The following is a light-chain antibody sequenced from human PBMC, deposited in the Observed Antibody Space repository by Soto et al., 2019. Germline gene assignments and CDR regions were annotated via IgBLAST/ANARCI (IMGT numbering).Light chain of an antibody. CDR2: WAS. J-gene: IGKJ2*01. Sequence: DIVMTQSPDSLPVSLGARATINCKSSQSVLYSSNNKNYLAWYQQKPGQPPKLLIYWASTRESGVPDRFSGSGSGTDFTLTISSLQAEDVAVYYCQQYYSTPDTFGQGTKLEIK. V-gene: IGKV4-1*01. CDR3: QQYYSTPDT. CDR1: QSVLYSSNNKNY.